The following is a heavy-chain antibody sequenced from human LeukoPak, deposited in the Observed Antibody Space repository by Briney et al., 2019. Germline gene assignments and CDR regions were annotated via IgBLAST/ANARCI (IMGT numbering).Heavy chain of an antibody. CDR3: ARPGDCSGGSCYYSDY. CDR1: GYSFTSYW. J-gene: IGHJ4*02. Sequence: GESLKISCKGSGYSFTSYWIGWVRQMPGKGLEWMGIIYPGDSDTRYSPSFQGQVTISADKSISTAYLQWSSLKASGTAMYYRARPGDCSGGSCYYSDYWGQGTLVTVSS. V-gene: IGHV5-51*01. D-gene: IGHD2-15*01. CDR2: IYPGDSDT.